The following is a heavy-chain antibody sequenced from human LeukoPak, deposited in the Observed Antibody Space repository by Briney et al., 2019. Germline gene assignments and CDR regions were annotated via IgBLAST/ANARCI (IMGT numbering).Heavy chain of an antibody. D-gene: IGHD3-16*01. CDR2: INPSGGST. J-gene: IGHJ6*03. V-gene: IGHV1-46*01. CDR3: ARDWGFPEGYYYMDV. Sequence: ASVKVSCKASGYTFTSYYMHWVRQAPGQGLEWMGIINPSGGSTSYAQKFQGRVTMTRDTSTSTVYMELSSLRSEDTAVYYCARDWGFPEGYYYMDVWGKGTTVTISS. CDR1: GYTFTSYY.